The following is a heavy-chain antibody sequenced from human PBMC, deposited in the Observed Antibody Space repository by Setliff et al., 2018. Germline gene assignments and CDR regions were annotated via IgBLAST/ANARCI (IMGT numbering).Heavy chain of an antibody. CDR3: ARDNGFWSGYSLDY. D-gene: IGHD3-3*01. V-gene: IGHV3-48*01. J-gene: IGHJ4*02. Sequence: PGGSLRLSCAASGFTFSDYYMNWVRQAPGKGLEWVSYISSSSSTIYYADSVKGRFTISRDNAKNSLYLQMNSLRAEDTAVYYCARDNGFWSGYSLDYWGQGTLVTVSS. CDR2: ISSSSSTI. CDR1: GFTFSDYY.